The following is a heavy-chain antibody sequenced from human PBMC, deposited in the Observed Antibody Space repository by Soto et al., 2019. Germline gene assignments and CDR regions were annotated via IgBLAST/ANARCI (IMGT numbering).Heavy chain of an antibody. D-gene: IGHD5-18*01. CDR2: IYTSGST. V-gene: IGHV4-4*07. J-gene: IGHJ3*02. CDR1: GGSISSYY. CDR3: ARDAKAMVIGNAFDI. Sequence: QVQLQESGPGLVKPSETLSLTCTVSGGSISSYYWSWIRRPAGKGLEWIGRIYTSGSTNYNPSLKSRVTMSVDTSKNQFYLKLSSVTAADTDVYYCARDAKAMVIGNAFDIWGQGTMVTVSS.